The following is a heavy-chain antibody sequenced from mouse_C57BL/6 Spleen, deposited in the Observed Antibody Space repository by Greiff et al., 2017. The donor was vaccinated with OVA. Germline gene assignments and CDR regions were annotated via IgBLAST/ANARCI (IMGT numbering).Heavy chain of an antibody. J-gene: IGHJ3*01. D-gene: IGHD2-2*01. CDR2: IHPNSGST. CDR1: GYTFTSYW. V-gene: IGHV1-64*01. Sequence: QVQLQQSGAELVKPGASVKLSCKASGYTFTSYWMHWVKQRPGQGLEWIGMIHPNSGSTNYNEKFKSKATLTVDKSSSTAYMQLSSLTSEDSAVYYCARRGDYGSFAYWGQGTLVTVSA. CDR3: ARRGDYGSFAY.